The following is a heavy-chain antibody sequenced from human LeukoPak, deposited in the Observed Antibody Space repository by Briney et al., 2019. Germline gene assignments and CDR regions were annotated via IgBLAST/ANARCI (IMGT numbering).Heavy chain of an antibody. V-gene: IGHV3-66*01. CDR1: GFTVSSNY. CDR3: ARDRDCSGGSCYGY. J-gene: IGHJ4*02. Sequence: GGSLRLSCAASGFTVSSNYMSWVRQAPGKGLEWVSVIYSGGSTYYADSVKGRFTISRDNSKNTLYLQMNSLRAEDMAVYYCARDRDCSGGSCYGYWGQGTLVTVSS. D-gene: IGHD2-15*01. CDR2: IYSGGST.